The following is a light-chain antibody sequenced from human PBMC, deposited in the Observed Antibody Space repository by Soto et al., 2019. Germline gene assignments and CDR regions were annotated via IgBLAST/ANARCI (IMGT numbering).Light chain of an antibody. CDR2: DVS. CDR1: SSDVGGYNY. J-gene: IGLJ2*01. CDR3: CAYAGSYIHVI. Sequence: QSALTQPRSVSGSPGQSVTISCTGTSSDVGGYNYASWYQQHPGKAPKLMIYDVSKRPSGVPDRFSGSKSGNTASLTISGLQAEDEDDYFCCAYAGSYIHVIFGGGTKVTVL. V-gene: IGLV2-11*01.